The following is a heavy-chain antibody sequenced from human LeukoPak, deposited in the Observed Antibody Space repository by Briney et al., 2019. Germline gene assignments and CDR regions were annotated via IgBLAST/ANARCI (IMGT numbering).Heavy chain of an antibody. CDR2: ISGSGGST. CDR1: GFTFSSCA. D-gene: IGHD3-22*01. Sequence: GGSLRLSCAASGFTFSSCAMSWVRQAPGKGLEWVSAISGSGGSTYYADSVKGRFTISRDNSKNTLYLQMNSLRAEDTAVYYCAKKDRGYYYDSSGSPFDYFDYWGQGTLVTVSS. CDR3: AKKDRGYYYDSSGSPFDYFDY. V-gene: IGHV3-23*01. J-gene: IGHJ4*02.